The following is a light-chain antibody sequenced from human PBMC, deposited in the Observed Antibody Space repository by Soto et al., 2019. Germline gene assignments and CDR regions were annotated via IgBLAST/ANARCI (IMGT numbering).Light chain of an antibody. V-gene: IGKV3D-20*02. Sequence: EIVLTQSPGTLSLSPVERGTLSCMASQSVSSSYLAWYQQKPGQAPRLLIYGASSRATGIPDRFSGSGSGTDFTLTISSLEPEDFAVYYCQQRSNWRMTFGQGTRLEIK. CDR2: GAS. CDR3: QQRSNWRMT. CDR1: QSVSSSY. J-gene: IGKJ5*01.